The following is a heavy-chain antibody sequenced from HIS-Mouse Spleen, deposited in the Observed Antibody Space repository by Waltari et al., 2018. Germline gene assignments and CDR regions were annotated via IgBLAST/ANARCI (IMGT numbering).Heavy chain of an antibody. CDR3: AREIPYSSSWYDWYFDL. J-gene: IGHJ2*01. CDR2: TYWRGTT. D-gene: IGHD6-13*01. Sequence: QLQLQESGPGLVKPSETLSLTCTVSGGSISSSSYYWGWIRQPPGKGVGWIGSTYWRGTTYYNPTHKSRVTISVDTSKNQFSLKLSSVTAADTAVYYCAREIPYSSSWYDWYFDLWGRGTLVTVSS. CDR1: GGSISSSSYY. V-gene: IGHV4-39*07.